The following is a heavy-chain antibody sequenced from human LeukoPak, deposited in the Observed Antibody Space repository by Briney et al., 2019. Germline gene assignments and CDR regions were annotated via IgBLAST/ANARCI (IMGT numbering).Heavy chain of an antibody. CDR3: ASPYYYDSSGYSPEGIYYYGMDV. Sequence: SVKVSCKASGGTFSSYAISWVRQAPGQGLEWMGRIIPVLGIANYAQKFQGRVTITADKSTSTAYMELSSLRSEDTAVYYCASPYYYDSSGYSPEGIYYYGMDVWGQGTTVTVSS. CDR2: IIPVLGIA. V-gene: IGHV1-69*04. CDR1: GGTFSSYA. J-gene: IGHJ6*02. D-gene: IGHD3-22*01.